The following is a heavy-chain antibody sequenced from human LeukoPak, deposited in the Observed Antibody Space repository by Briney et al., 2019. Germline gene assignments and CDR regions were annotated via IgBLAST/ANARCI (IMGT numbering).Heavy chain of an antibody. CDR2: VYISGTT. CDR3: AREYSSSRALDY. D-gene: IGHD6-13*01. CDR1: GDSISSSF. J-gene: IGHJ4*02. Sequence: SETLPLTCTVSGDSISSSFWSWIRQPAGKGLEWIGRVYISGTTNCNPSLKSRVTMSVDTSKNQLSLNLTSVTAADTAVYYCAREYSSSRALDYWGQGTLVTVSS. V-gene: IGHV4-4*07.